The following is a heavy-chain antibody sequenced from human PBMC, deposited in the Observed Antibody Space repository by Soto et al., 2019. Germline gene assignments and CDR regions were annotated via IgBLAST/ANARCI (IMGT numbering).Heavy chain of an antibody. CDR2: LYHSGST. Sequence: SETLSLTCAVSGYSISSGYYWGWIRQPPGKGLEWIGSLYHSGSTYYNPSLKSRVTISVDTSKNQFSLKLSSVTAADTAVYYCARADYYYDSSSYSFYFDYWGQGTLVTVSS. CDR1: GYSISSGYY. CDR3: ARADYYYDSSSYSFYFDY. J-gene: IGHJ4*02. D-gene: IGHD3-22*01. V-gene: IGHV4-38-2*01.